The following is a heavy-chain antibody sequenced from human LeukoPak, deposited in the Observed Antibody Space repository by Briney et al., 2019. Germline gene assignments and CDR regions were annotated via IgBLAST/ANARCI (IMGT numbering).Heavy chain of an antibody. V-gene: IGHV4-4*02. CDR2: IYHSGST. D-gene: IGHD3-10*01. CDR1: GGSISSSNW. CDR3: ARDPRKVYYYGSGSYYKGYWFDP. Sequence: SGTLSLTCAVSGGSISSSNWWSWVRQPPGKGLEWIGEIYHSGSTNYNPSLKSRVTISVDKSKNQFSLKLSSVTAADTAVYYCARDPRKVYYYGSGSYYKGYWFDPWGQGTLVTVSS. J-gene: IGHJ5*02.